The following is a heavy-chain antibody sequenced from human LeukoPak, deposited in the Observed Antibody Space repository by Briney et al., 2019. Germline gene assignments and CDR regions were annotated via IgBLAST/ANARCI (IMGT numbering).Heavy chain of an antibody. D-gene: IGHD3-10*01. J-gene: IGHJ4*02. V-gene: IGHV4-39*01. Sequence: SETLSLTCTVSGGSISSSSYYWGWIRQPPGKGLEWIGSIYYSGSTYYNPSLKSRVTISVDTSKNQFSLKLSSVTAADTAVYYCARPDYYGSGSFDYWGQGTLVIVSS. CDR2: IYYSGST. CDR3: ARPDYYGSGSFDY. CDR1: GGSISSSSYY.